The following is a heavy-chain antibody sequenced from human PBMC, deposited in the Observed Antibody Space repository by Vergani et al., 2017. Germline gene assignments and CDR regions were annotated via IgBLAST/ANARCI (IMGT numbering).Heavy chain of an antibody. V-gene: IGHV1-18*01. D-gene: IGHD3-9*01. J-gene: IGHJ6*03. Sequence: QVQLVQSGAEVKKPGASVKVSCKASGYTFTSYGISWVRQAPGQGLEWMGWISAYNGNTNYAQKLQGRVTMTTDTSTSTAYMELRSLRSDDTAVYYCARGGPHYDILTGYSTGDYYYYYMDVWGKGTTVTVSS. CDR2: ISAYNGNT. CDR1: GYTFTSYG. CDR3: ARGGPHYDILTGYSTGDYYYYYMDV.